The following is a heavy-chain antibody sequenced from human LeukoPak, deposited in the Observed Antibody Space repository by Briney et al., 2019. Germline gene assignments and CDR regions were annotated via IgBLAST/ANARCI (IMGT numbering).Heavy chain of an antibody. V-gene: IGHV3-48*03. CDR2: ISSSGSTI. D-gene: IGHD1-1*01. J-gene: IGHJ3*02. CDR1: GFTFSSYE. CDR3: ARDLRSYNWNRGAFDI. Sequence: GGSLRLSCAASGFTFSSYEMNWVRQAPGKGLEWVSYISSSGSTIYYADSVKGRFTISRDNSKNTLYLQMNSLRAEDTAVYYCARDLRSYNWNRGAFDIWGQGTMVTVSS.